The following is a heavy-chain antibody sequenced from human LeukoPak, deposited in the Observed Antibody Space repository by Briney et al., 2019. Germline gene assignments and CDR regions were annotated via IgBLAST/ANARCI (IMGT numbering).Heavy chain of an antibody. CDR3: ARASGSYWWFDS. CDR2: VNPNSGDT. Sequence: ASVKVSCKASGYTFTGYYLHWVRQAPGQGLEWMGCVNPNSGDTNYAQKFQGSVTMTRDTSVSTVYMELSRLRSDDTAVYYCARASGSYWWFDSWGQGTLVTVSS. D-gene: IGHD1-26*01. CDR1: GYTFTGYY. V-gene: IGHV1-2*02. J-gene: IGHJ5*01.